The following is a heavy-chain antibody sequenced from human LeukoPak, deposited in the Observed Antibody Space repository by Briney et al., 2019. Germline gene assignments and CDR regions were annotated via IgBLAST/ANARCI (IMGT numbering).Heavy chain of an antibody. Sequence: HWASVKVSCKASGGTFSSYTISWVRQAPGQGLEWMGGIIPMFGTANYAQKFQGRVTITKDDSTTTAYMELSSLRSEDTAVYYCATNPMTGYHLGDYYYFYMAVWGKGTTVTVS. CDR3: ATNPMTGYHLGDYYYFYMAV. CDR1: GGTFSSYT. V-gene: IGHV1-69*05. J-gene: IGHJ6*03. D-gene: IGHD1-20*01. CDR2: IIPMFGTA.